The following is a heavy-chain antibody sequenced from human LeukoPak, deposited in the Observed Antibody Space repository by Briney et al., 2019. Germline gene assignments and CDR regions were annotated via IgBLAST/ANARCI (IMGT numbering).Heavy chain of an antibody. V-gene: IGHV4-34*01. CDR2: INHSGST. J-gene: IGHJ4*02. D-gene: IGHD6-19*01. Sequence: SETLSLTCAVYGGPSSGYYWSWIRQPPGKGLEWIGEINHSGSTNYNPSLKSRVTISVDTSKNQFSLKLSSVTAADTAVYYCARDIAVAGSDYWGQGALVTVSS. CDR3: ARDIAVAGSDY. CDR1: GGPSSGYY.